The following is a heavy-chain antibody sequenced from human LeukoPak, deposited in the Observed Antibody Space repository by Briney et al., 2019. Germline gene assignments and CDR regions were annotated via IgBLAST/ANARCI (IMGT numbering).Heavy chain of an antibody. CDR3: ARVSTVTTIHYYYGRDV. D-gene: IGHD4-17*01. V-gene: IGHV3-33*01. CDR2: IWYDGSNK. Sequence: GGSLRLSCAASGFTFSSYGMHWVRQAPGKGLEWVAVIWYDGSNKYYADSVKGRFTISRDNSKNTLYLQMNSLRAEDTAVYYCARVSTVTTIHYYYGRDVWGKGTAVTVSS. CDR1: GFTFSSYG. J-gene: IGHJ6*04.